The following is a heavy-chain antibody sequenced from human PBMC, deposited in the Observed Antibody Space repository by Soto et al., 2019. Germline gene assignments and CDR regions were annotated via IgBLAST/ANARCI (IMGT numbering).Heavy chain of an antibody. J-gene: IGHJ4*02. Sequence: PSETLSLTCTGSGGSISPFYWSWVRQPPGEGLEWIGYLYYSGNTNYNPSLKSRVTISVDASKNQVSLRLTSVTAADTAVYYCARVGGVAARTFDYWGQGTVVTVSS. CDR3: ARVGGVAARTFDY. CDR2: LYYSGNT. V-gene: IGHV4-59*01. CDR1: GGSISPFY. D-gene: IGHD2-15*01.